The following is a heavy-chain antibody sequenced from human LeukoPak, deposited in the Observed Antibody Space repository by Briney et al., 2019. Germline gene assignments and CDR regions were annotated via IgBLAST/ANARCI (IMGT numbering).Heavy chain of an antibody. CDR2: ISGSGGST. CDR1: GFTFSSYA. Sequence: GGSLRLSCAASGFTFSSYAMSWVRQAPGKGLEWVSAISGSGGSTYYADSVKGRFTISRDNSKNTLYLQMNSLRAEDTAVYYCANGGYSGYDYAGGPDYWGQGTLVTVSS. V-gene: IGHV3-23*01. CDR3: ANGGYSGYDYAGGPDY. D-gene: IGHD5-12*01. J-gene: IGHJ4*02.